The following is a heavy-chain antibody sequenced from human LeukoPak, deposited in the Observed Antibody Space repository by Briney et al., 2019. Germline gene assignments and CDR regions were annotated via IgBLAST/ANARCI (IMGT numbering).Heavy chain of an antibody. J-gene: IGHJ5*02. Sequence: PSETLSLTCTVSGYSISSGSYWSWIRQPPGKGLEWIGGIYHSGFTFYNPALNSRATISVDTSKNQFSLKFNSVTAADTAVYYCAREGTVRWFDPWGQGTLVTVSS. V-gene: IGHV4-38-2*02. CDR1: GYSISSGSY. CDR2: IYHSGFT. CDR3: AREGTVRWFDP. D-gene: IGHD1-14*01.